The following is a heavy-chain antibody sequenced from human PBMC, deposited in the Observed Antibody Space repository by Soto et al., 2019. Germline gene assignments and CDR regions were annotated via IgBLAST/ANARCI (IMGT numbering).Heavy chain of an antibody. D-gene: IGHD4-17*01. Sequence: QLQLQESGPGLVKPSETLSLTCTVSGGSISSSSYYWGWIRQPPGKGLEWIGSIYYSGSTYYNPSPKSRVTISADTSKNQSSLKLSSVTAADTAVYYCARPAALTTVTTIDYWGQGTLVTVSS. V-gene: IGHV4-39*01. CDR3: ARPAALTTVTTIDY. J-gene: IGHJ4*02. CDR1: GGSISSSSYY. CDR2: IYYSGST.